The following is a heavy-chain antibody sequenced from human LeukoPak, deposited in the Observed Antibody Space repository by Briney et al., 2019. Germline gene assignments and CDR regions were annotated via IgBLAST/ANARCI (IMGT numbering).Heavy chain of an antibody. D-gene: IGHD4-17*01. J-gene: IGHJ4*02. Sequence: ASVKVSCKASGYTFTGYYIHWVRQAPGQGLEWMGWINPNIGGTNYAQKFQGRVTTTRDTSISTAYMELSRLRSDDTAVYYCARGNKDYGDYARGLSDYWGQGTLVTVSS. CDR1: GYTFTGYY. V-gene: IGHV1-2*02. CDR2: INPNIGGT. CDR3: ARGNKDYGDYARGLSDY.